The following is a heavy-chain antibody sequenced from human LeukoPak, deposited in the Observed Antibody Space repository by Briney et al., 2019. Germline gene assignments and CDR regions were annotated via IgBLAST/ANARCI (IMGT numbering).Heavy chain of an antibody. CDR1: GFTFSSYE. CDR3: SSGTTVDY. CDR2: ISSSGSTI. Sequence: GGSLRLSCAASGFTFSSYEMKWVSQAPGKGLEWVSYISSSGSTIYYADSVKGRFTISRDTAKNSLYLQVNSLRAEQTAVYYCSSGTTVDYWGQGTLVTVSS. V-gene: IGHV3-48*03. J-gene: IGHJ4*02. D-gene: IGHD3-10*01.